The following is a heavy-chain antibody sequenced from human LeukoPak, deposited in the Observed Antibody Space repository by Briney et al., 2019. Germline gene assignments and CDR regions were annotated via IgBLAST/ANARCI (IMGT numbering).Heavy chain of an antibody. CDR3: ARVKCYCAAGRPGAYYSGMDV. Sequence: PGGSLGLSCAASGFTFDDYSMSWVRQAPGKRLEWVSGINWNGGSTEYADSVKGRFTISRDNAKNSLYLQMNTLRAEDTALYHGARVKCYCAAGRPGAYYSGMDVWGQGTTVTVSS. CDR2: INWNGGST. D-gene: IGHD6-13*01. V-gene: IGHV3-20*01. J-gene: IGHJ6*02. CDR1: GFTFDDYS.